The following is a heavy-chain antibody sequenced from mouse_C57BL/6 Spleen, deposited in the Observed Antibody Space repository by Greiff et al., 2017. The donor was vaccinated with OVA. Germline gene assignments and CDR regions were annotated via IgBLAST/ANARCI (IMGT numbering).Heavy chain of an antibody. CDR3: ARGDRQVRLLWFAY. CDR2: INPDSGGT. J-gene: IGHJ3*01. CDR1: GYTFTNYL. Sequence: QVQLQQPGAELVRPGTSVKVSCKASGYTFTNYLIEWVKQRPGQGLEWIGVINPDSGGTNYNEKFKGKATLTADKSSSTAYKQLSSLTSEDSAVYFCARGDRQVRLLWFAYWGKGTLVTVAA. V-gene: IGHV1-54*01. D-gene: IGHD3-2*02.